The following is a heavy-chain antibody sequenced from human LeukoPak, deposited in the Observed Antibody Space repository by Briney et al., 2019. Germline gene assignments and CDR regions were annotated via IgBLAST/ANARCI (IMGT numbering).Heavy chain of an antibody. D-gene: IGHD2/OR15-2a*01. CDR2: IYYSGST. CDR1: GGSISSYY. J-gene: IGHJ5*02. V-gene: IGHV4-59*01. CDR3: ARDGNPTDWFDP. Sequence: SETLSLTCTVSGGSISSYYWSWIRQPPGKGLEWIGYIYYSGSTNYNPSLKSRITISVDTSKNQFSLKLSSVTAADTAVYYCARDGNPTDWFDPWGQGTLVTVSS.